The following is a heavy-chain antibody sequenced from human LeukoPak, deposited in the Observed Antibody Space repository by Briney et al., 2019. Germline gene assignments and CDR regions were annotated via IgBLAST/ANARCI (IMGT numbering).Heavy chain of an antibody. V-gene: IGHV3-23*01. J-gene: IGHJ4*02. CDR3: AKDIAASGLPRIFDF. Sequence: LSLTCTVSGGSISSGGYYWSWVRQAPGKGLEWVSCVSGSGGRGATYYTDSVKGRFTISRDNAKNTMYLQMNSLSGEDTAIYYCAKDIAASGLPRIFDFWGQGTLVTVSS. D-gene: IGHD6-13*01. CDR1: GGSISSGGYY. CDR2: VSGSGGRGAT.